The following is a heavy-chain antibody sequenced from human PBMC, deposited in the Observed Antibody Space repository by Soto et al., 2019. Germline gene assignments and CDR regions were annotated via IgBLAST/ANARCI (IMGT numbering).Heavy chain of an antibody. V-gene: IGHV4-39*01. Sequence: SETLSLTCTVSGGSVTNSSYYWGWIRQSPGEGLEWIGSVYYRGRSYSKSSVKSRVTISVDTSKNRFSLSLNSVTASDTAVYFCVSQRTTVPTQAYFDYWGPGALVTVSS. CDR2: VYYRGRS. CDR3: VSQRTTVPTQAYFDY. CDR1: GGSVTNSSYY. J-gene: IGHJ4*02. D-gene: IGHD4-17*01.